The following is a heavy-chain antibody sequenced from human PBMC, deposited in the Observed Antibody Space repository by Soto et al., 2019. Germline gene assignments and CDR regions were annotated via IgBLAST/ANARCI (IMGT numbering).Heavy chain of an antibody. D-gene: IGHD2-8*01. V-gene: IGHV1-18*01. J-gene: IGHJ6*02. CDR1: GYTFTSYG. CDR3: AKNGQPPYYYYGMDV. CDR2: ISGYNGDT. Sequence: GASVKVSCTASGYTFTSYGISWVRQAPGQGLEWMGWISGYNGDTKYAQKFQGRVTMTVDTSTTTAYMELRSLTSDDRAVYYCAKNGQPPYYYYGMDVWGQGTTVTVSS.